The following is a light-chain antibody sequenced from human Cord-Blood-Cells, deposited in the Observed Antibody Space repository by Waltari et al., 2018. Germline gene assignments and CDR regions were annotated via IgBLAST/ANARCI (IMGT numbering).Light chain of an antibody. Sequence: SYELTQPPSVSVSPGQTASITCSGDKLGDKYACWYQQKPGQSPVLVIYQDSKRPSGIPGRFSGSNAGKTATLTISGTQAMDEADYYCQAWDSSTAWVFGGGTKLTVL. CDR2: QDS. J-gene: IGLJ3*02. V-gene: IGLV3-1*01. CDR1: KLGDKY. CDR3: QAWDSSTAWV.